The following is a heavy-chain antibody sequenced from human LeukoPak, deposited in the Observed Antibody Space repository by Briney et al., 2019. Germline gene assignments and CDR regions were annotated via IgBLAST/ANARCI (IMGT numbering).Heavy chain of an antibody. J-gene: IGHJ3*02. CDR2: IYYSGNT. V-gene: IGHV4-59*01. Sequence: SETLSLTCTVYGASISDYYWTWIRQTPGKGLEWIGHIYYSGNTIYNPSLKSRLNISIDTYNNQFSLKLSSVSTADTAVYYCAGEDYFDTSGYASWRFDIWGQGTIVTVSS. CDR1: GASISDYY. D-gene: IGHD3-22*01. CDR3: AGEDYFDTSGYASWRFDI.